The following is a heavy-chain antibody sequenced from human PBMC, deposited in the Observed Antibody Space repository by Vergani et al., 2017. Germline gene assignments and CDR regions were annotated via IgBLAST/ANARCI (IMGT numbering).Heavy chain of an antibody. CDR2: MYHSGST. D-gene: IGHD3-10*01. J-gene: IGHJ5*02. Sequence: QVRLQESGPGLVKPSETLSLTCSVSGSSMSGYYWSWIRQPPGQELEWIGYMYHSGSTNYNPSLETRVTISGDKSKNQFSLKLNSVTAADTAVYYCGRVADFYGLGSRLLDLWGQGIMVTVSS. V-gene: IGHV4-59*01. CDR3: GRVADFYGLGSRLLDL. CDR1: GSSMSGYY.